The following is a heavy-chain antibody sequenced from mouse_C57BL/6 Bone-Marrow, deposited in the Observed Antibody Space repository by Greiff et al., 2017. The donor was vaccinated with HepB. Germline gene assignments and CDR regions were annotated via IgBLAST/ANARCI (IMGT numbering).Heavy chain of an antibody. CDR1: EYEFPSHD. V-gene: IGHV5-2*01. CDR2: INSDGGST. CDR3: ARHGKNTFYITTVVASDY. J-gene: IGHJ2*01. D-gene: IGHD1-1*01. Sequence: DVMLVESGGGLVQPGESLKLSCESNEYEFPSHDMSWVRKTPEKRLELVAAINSDGGSTYYPDTMERRFIISRDNTKKTLYLQMSSLRSEDTALYYCARHGKNTFYITTVVASDYWGQGTTLTVSS.